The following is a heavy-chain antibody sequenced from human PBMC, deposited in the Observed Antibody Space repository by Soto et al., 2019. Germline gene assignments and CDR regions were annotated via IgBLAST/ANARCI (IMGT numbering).Heavy chain of an antibody. CDR2: ISPSSGHI. CDR1: GFTFSSCT. J-gene: IGHJ6*02. CDR3: SGCSGGACHKNYGMDV. Sequence: EVHLVESGGGLVKPGGSLRLSCAVSGFTFSSCTMNWVRQAPGKGLEWVSSISPSSGHIYYADSVKGRITISRDNAKNSLFLQMNSLRGEDTAVYYCSGCSGGACHKNYGMDVWGQGPTVTVSS. V-gene: IGHV3-21*06. D-gene: IGHD2-15*01.